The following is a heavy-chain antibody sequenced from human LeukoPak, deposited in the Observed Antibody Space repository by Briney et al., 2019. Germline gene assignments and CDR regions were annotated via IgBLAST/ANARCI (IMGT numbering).Heavy chain of an antibody. V-gene: IGHV1-2*02. CDR2: IYPNSGST. CDR3: ARDKPAEAALDF. Sequence: ASVKVTFKASGCTFTGYYCHWVRQPAGQGLAWMGWIYPNSGSTYYAWKFRGGAIMISERSIHTAYMASTSLTYDDAAVYLFARDKPAEAALDFWGQGTLVTVSS. CDR1: GCTFTGYY. J-gene: IGHJ4*02.